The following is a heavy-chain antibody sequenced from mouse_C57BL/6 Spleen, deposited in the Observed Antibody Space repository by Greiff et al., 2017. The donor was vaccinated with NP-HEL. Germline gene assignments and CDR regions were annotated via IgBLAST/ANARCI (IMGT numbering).Heavy chain of an antibody. D-gene: IGHD4-1*01. J-gene: IGHJ4*01. CDR1: GYAFSSYW. Sequence: VQRVESGAELVKPGASVKISCKASGYAFSSYWMNWVKQRPGKGLEWIGQIYPGDGDTNYNGKFKGKATLTADKSSSTAYMQLSSLTSEDSAVYFCARDWDEGDYAMDYWGQGTSVTVSS. CDR3: ARDWDEGDYAMDY. V-gene: IGHV1-80*01. CDR2: IYPGDGDT.